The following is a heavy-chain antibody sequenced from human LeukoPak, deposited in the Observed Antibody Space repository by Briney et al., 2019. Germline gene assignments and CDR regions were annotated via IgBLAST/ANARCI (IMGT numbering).Heavy chain of an antibody. D-gene: IGHD5-12*01. CDR2: IYYSGST. Sequence: SETLSLTCAVYGGSFSGYYWSWIRQPPGKGLEWIGYIYYSGSTNYNPSLKSRVTISVDTSKNQFSLKLSSVTAADTAVYYCARAPYGGYDYFDYWGQGTLVTVSS. CDR3: ARAPYGGYDYFDY. J-gene: IGHJ4*02. CDR1: GGSFSGYY. V-gene: IGHV4-59*01.